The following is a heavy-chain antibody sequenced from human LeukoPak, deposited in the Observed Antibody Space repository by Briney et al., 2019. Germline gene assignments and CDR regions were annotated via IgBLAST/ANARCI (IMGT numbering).Heavy chain of an antibody. J-gene: IGHJ6*02. CDR2: IHYTGKP. CDR3: ARFWVDYDMDV. CDR1: GGSISGHY. D-gene: IGHD3-16*01. V-gene: IGHV4-59*11. Sequence: PSETLSLTCSVSGGSISGHYWTWIRQPPGKGLEWIGQIHYTGKPDYNPSLKSRITISVDTSKNQVSLQVSSVTAADSAIYYCARFWVDYDMDVWGHGTTVTVFS.